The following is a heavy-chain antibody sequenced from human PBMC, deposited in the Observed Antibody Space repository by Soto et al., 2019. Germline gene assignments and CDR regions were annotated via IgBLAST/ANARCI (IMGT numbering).Heavy chain of an antibody. CDR3: ARYIVATRMFDY. Sequence: ASVKVSCKASGYTSTSYAMHWVRQAPGQRLEWMGWINAGNGNTKYSQKFQGRVTITRDTSASTAYMELSSLRSEDTAVYYCARYIVATRMFDYWGQGTLVTVSS. CDR1: GYTSTSYA. D-gene: IGHD5-12*01. J-gene: IGHJ4*02. V-gene: IGHV1-3*01. CDR2: INAGNGNT.